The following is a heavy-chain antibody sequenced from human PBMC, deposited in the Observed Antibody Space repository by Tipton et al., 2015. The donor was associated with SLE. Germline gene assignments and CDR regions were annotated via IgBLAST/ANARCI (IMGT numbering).Heavy chain of an antibody. CDR2: IKSKTDGGTT. CDR3: TTLSIAVAGTLDY. V-gene: IGHV3-15*01. Sequence: LTCTVSGGSISSYYWSWIRQAPGKGLEWVGRIKSKTDGGTTDYAAPVKGRFTISRDDSKNTLYLQMNSLKTEDTAVYYCTTLSIAVAGTLDYWGQGTLVTVSS. D-gene: IGHD6-19*01. CDR1: GGSISSYY. J-gene: IGHJ4*02.